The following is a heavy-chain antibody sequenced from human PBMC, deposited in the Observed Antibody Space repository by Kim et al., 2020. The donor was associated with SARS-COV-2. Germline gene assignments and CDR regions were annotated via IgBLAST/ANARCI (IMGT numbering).Heavy chain of an antibody. CDR2: FIPIFGTT. J-gene: IGHJ6*02. Sequence: SVKVSCKASGGIFINYAINWVRQAPGQGLEWMGGFIPIFGTTNYAQKFQGRVTITADEFTSTTYLELSSLRSDDAGVYYCTREARHCSGTNCYFDHFYGLGDWGQGTTVTVSS. V-gene: IGHV1-69*13. D-gene: IGHD2-15*01. CDR3: TREARHCSGTNCYFDHFYGLGD. CDR1: GGIFINYA.